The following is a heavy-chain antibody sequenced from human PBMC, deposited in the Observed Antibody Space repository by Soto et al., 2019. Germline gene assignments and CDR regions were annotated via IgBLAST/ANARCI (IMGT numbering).Heavy chain of an antibody. CDR3: ARTWGWGSGYDPGFPATASHWFDP. CDR2: INAGNGNT. Sequence: ASVKVSFKASGYTFTSYAMHWVRQAPGQRLEWMGWINAGNGNTKYSQKFQGRVTITRDTSASTAYMELSSLRSEDTAVYYCARTWGWGSGYDPGFPATASHWFDPWGQGTLVTVSS. CDR1: GYTFTSYA. V-gene: IGHV1-3*01. J-gene: IGHJ5*02. D-gene: IGHD5-12*01.